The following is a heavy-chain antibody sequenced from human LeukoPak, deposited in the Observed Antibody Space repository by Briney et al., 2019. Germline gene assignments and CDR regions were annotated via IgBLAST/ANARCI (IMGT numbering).Heavy chain of an antibody. Sequence: PSETLSLTCSVSGGSIRSSSYYWGWIRQPPGKGLEWIGSIYYSGSTYYNPSLKSRVTISVDTSKNQFSLKLSSVTAADTAVYYCARVKQQLAWGYYMDVWGKGTTVTISS. J-gene: IGHJ6*03. CDR3: ARVKQQLAWGYYMDV. CDR2: IYYSGST. D-gene: IGHD6-13*01. CDR1: GGSIRSSSYY. V-gene: IGHV4-39*07.